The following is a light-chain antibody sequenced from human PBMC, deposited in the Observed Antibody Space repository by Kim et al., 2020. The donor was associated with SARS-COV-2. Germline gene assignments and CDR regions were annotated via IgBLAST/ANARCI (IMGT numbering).Light chain of an antibody. Sequence: EIVLTQSPGTLSLSPGERATLSCRASQSVSGKYLAWYQQKPGQAPRLVIYGTSSRATGIPDRFSGSGSGTDFTLTISRLEPEDFAVYYCQRYGGSPTWTFGQGTKVEIK. V-gene: IGKV3-20*01. CDR2: GTS. CDR3: QRYGGSPTWT. J-gene: IGKJ1*01. CDR1: QSVSGKY.